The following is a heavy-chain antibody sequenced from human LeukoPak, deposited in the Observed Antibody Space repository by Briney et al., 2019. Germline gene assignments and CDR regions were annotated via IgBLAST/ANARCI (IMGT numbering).Heavy chain of an antibody. J-gene: IGHJ4*02. CDR3: AREHHDVLSRVGFDY. CDR1: GFTFSTYW. Sequence: GGCLRLSCAASGFTFSTYWMHWVRQAPGKGPMWVSRVNTDGSSKLYADSVKGRFTISRDNAKSTLYLEMNSLRVEDTAVYYCAREHHDVLSRVGFDYWGQGILVTVAS. D-gene: IGHD3-16*01. V-gene: IGHV3-74*01. CDR2: VNTDGSSK.